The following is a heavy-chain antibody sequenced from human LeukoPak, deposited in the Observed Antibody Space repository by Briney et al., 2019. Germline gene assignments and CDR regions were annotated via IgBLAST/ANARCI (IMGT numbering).Heavy chain of an antibody. V-gene: IGHV3-15*01. CDR1: GFTLSSAW. CDR2: IKRRSDGETA. CDR3: TTDLGITLIRGVIVS. J-gene: IGHJ4*02. Sequence: GGSLRLSCVASGFTLSSAWMSWVRQAPGKGLEWVGRIKRRSDGETADFAAPVKGRFTISRDDSKTTLYLQMHSLNTEDTAVYYCTTDLGITLIRGVIVSWGQGTLVTVSS. D-gene: IGHD3-10*01.